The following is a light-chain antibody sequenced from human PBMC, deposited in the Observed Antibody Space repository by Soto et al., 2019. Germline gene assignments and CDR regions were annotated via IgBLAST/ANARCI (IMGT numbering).Light chain of an antibody. V-gene: IGLV6-57*04. CDR2: EDD. J-gene: IGLJ2*01. CDR1: SGRVASNY. Sequence: NFMLTQPHSVSESPGKTVTISCTRSSGRVASNYVQWYQQRPGSAPTTVIFEDDQRPSGVPDRFSGSIDSSSNSAFLTISGLKFEDDADYHCQSYDSPKEVFGGGTKLTVL. CDR3: QSYDSPKEV.